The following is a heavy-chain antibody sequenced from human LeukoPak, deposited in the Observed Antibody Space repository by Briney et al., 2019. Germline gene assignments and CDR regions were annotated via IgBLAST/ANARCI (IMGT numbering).Heavy chain of an antibody. CDR2: INGGSGHA. Sequence: ASVKVSCKASGYTFTSYGISWVRQAPGQGLEWMGCINGGSGHARYSERFQDRVTITRDTSTNTAYLDLRSLRSQDTAVYYCARGDWHWYFDLWGRGTLVTVSS. CDR1: GYTFTSYG. V-gene: IGHV1-18*01. D-gene: IGHD3-9*01. J-gene: IGHJ2*01. CDR3: ARGDWHWYFDL.